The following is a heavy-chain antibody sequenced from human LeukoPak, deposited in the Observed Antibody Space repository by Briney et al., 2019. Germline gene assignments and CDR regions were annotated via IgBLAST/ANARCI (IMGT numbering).Heavy chain of an antibody. D-gene: IGHD4-17*01. CDR3: ARVLSTVTTPLAY. CDR2: INSDGSST. Sequence: GGSLRLSCAASGFTFSSYWMHWVRQAPGKGLVWVSRINSDGSSTSYADSVQGRFTISRDNAKNTLYLQMNSLRAGDTSVYYFARVLSTVTTPLAYGGEGTLVTVSS. J-gene: IGHJ4*02. CDR1: GFTFSSYW. V-gene: IGHV3-74*01.